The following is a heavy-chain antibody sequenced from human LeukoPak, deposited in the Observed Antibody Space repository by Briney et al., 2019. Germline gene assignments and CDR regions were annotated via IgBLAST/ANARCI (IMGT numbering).Heavy chain of an antibody. J-gene: IGHJ4*02. D-gene: IGHD6-13*01. CDR3: ARDRIAAAGDFDY. Sequence: SVKVSCKASGGTFSSYAISWVRQAPGQGLEWMGRIIPIFGTANYAQKFQGRVMITTDESTSIAYMELSSLRSEDTAVYYCARDRIAAAGDFDYWGQGTLVTVSS. CDR2: IIPIFGTA. V-gene: IGHV1-69*05. CDR1: GGTFSSYA.